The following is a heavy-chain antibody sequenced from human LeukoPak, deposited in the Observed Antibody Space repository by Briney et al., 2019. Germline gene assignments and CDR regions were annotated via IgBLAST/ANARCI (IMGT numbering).Heavy chain of an antibody. CDR3: AKDIFHYGSGSYYQPFDY. CDR2: ISGSGGST. D-gene: IGHD3-10*01. V-gene: IGHV3-23*01. CDR1: GFTFSSYA. Sequence: GGSLRLSCAASGFTFSSYAMSWVRQAPGKRLEWVSAISGSGGSTYYADSVKGRFTISRDNSKNTLYLQMNSLRAEDTAVYCCAKDIFHYGSGSYYQPFDYWGQGTLVTVSS. J-gene: IGHJ4*02.